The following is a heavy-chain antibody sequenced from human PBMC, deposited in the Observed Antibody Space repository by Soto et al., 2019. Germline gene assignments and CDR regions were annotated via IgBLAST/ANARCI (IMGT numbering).Heavy chain of an antibody. D-gene: IGHD5-18*01. V-gene: IGHV4-31*03. CDR3: ARDQREIQLWSRIDY. CDR1: GGSISSGGYY. J-gene: IGHJ4*02. CDR2: IYYSGST. Sequence: SETLSLTCTVSGGSISSGGYYWSWIRQHPGKGLEWIGYIYYSGSTYYNPSLKSRVTISVDTSKNQSSLKLSSVTAADTAVYYCARDQREIQLWSRIDYWGQGTLVTVSS.